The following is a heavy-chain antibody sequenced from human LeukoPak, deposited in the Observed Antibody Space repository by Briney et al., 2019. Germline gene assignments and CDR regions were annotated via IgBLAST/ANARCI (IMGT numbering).Heavy chain of an antibody. J-gene: IGHJ5*02. D-gene: IGHD6-19*01. V-gene: IGHV3-23*01. CDR1: GFTFSNHG. Sequence: GGSLRLSCAASGFTFSNHGMNWVRQAPGKGLEWVSGISPSGDITYYADSVKGRFTISRDNSKNTLHLEVISLTAEDTAVYYCARDPGIAVAGWWFDPWGQGTLVTVSS. CDR3: ARDPGIAVAGWWFDP. CDR2: ISPSGDIT.